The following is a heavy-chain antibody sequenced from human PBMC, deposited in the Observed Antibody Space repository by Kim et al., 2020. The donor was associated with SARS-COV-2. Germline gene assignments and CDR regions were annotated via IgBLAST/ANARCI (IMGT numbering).Heavy chain of an antibody. V-gene: IGHV4-39*01. CDR2: IYYSGST. CDR3: ARHLQNWYFDL. CDR1: GGSISSSDHY. Sequence: SETLSLTCTVSGGSISSSDHYWGWIRQPPGKGLEWIATIYYSGSTYYNPSLKGRVTISVDTSKNQFSLRLSSVTAADTAVYYCARHLQNWYFDLWGRGTLVTVSS. J-gene: IGHJ2*01.